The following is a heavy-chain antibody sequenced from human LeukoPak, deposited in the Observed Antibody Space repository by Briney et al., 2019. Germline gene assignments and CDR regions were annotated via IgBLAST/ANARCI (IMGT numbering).Heavy chain of an antibody. CDR2: INHSGST. CDR1: GGSFSGYY. V-gene: IGHV4-34*01. D-gene: IGHD1-1*01. CDR3: ARDWTPLGGGGFDY. J-gene: IGHJ4*02. Sequence: SETLSLTCAVYGGSFSGYYWSWTRQPPGKGLEWIGEINHSGSTNYNPSLKSRVTISVDTSKNQFSLKLSSVTAADTAVYYCARDWTPLGGGGFDYWGQGTLVTVSS.